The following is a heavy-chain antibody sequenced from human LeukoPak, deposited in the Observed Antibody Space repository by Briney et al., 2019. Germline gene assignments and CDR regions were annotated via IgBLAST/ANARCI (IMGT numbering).Heavy chain of an antibody. Sequence: GGSLRLSCAASGFNFANHAMSWVRQTPGKGLEWVSAISGGGDITYYADSVTGRFTISRDNSKNTLYLQMNSLRAEDTAVYYCAIITGYSSGWYLRAFDIWGQGTMVTVSS. V-gene: IGHV3-23*01. J-gene: IGHJ3*02. CDR1: GFNFANHA. CDR2: ISGGGDIT. CDR3: AIITGYSSGWYLRAFDI. D-gene: IGHD6-19*01.